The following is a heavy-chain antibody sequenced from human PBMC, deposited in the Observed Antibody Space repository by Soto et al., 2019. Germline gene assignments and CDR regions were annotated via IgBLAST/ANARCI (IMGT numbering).Heavy chain of an antibody. V-gene: IGHV3-23*01. CDR3: AKGSDIVVVVAASY. CDR2: ISGSGGST. D-gene: IGHD2-15*01. CDR1: GFTFSSYA. Sequence: GGSLRLSCAASGFTFSSYAMSWVRQAPGKGLEWVSAISGSGGSTYYADSVKGRFTISRDNSKNTLYLQMNSLRAEDTAVYYCAKGSDIVVVVAASYWGQGTLVTVSS. J-gene: IGHJ4*02.